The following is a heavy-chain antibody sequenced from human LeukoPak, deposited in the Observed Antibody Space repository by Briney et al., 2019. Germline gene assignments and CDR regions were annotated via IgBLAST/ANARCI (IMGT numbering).Heavy chain of an antibody. CDR1: GDSMSSSNYY. V-gene: IGHV4-39*01. CDR3: IAIVPYDAFDI. J-gene: IGHJ3*02. Sequence: PSETLSLTCSVSGDSMSSSNYYWGWIRQSPGKGLEWIGSIYYHGTTYYNPSLKSRVTISVNTPKNQLSLKLSSVTAADTAVYFCIAIVPYDAFDIWGQGTMVTVSS. CDR2: IYYHGTT. D-gene: IGHD3-22*01.